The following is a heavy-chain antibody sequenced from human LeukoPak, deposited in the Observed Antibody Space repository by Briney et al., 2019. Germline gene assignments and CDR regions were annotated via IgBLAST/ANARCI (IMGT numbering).Heavy chain of an antibody. CDR1: GFTVSSNY. D-gene: IGHD2-2*01. J-gene: IGHJ4*02. V-gene: IGHV3-53*01. CDR2: IYNTDST. CDR3: ARDWGYCSGTSCHVFDY. Sequence: GGSLRLSCAASGFTVSSNYMSWVRQAPGKGLEWVSFIYNTDSTYYADSVKGRVTISRDNSKNTRYLQLNSLRPEDTAVYYCARDWGYCSGTSCHVFDYWGQGTLVTVSS.